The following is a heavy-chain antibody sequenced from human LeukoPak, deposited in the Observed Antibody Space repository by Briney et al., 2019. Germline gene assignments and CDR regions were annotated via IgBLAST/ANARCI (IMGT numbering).Heavy chain of an antibody. Sequence: SETLSLTCTVSGGSISSYYWSWIRQPPGKGLEWIGYIYYSGSTNYNPSLKSRVTISVDTSKNQFSLKLSSVTAADTAVYYCARGGGHCSSTSCHGFDYWGQGTLVTVSS. CDR2: IYYSGST. CDR1: GGSISSYY. J-gene: IGHJ4*02. D-gene: IGHD2-2*01. V-gene: IGHV4-59*01. CDR3: ARGGGHCSSTSCHGFDY.